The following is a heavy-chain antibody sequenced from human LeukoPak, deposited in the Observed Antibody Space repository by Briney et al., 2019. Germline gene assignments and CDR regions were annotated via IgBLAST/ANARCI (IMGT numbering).Heavy chain of an antibody. V-gene: IGHV4-34*01. CDR3: ARGGRWELLPFDY. J-gene: IGHJ4*02. CDR1: GGSFSGYY. Sequence: SETLSLTCAVYGGSFSGYYWGWIGQPPGKGLDWIGEINHSGSTNYNPSLKSRVTISVDTSKNQFSLKLSSVTAADTAVYYCARGGRWELLPFDYWGQGTLVTVSS. D-gene: IGHD1-26*01. CDR2: INHSGST.